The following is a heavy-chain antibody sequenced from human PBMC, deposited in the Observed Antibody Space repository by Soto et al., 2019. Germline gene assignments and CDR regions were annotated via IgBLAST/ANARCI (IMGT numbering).Heavy chain of an antibody. V-gene: IGHV3-66*01. CDR2: IYSGGST. D-gene: IGHD1-20*01. J-gene: IGHJ3*02. CDR3: ARVTGITGNGDAFDI. Sequence: EVQLVESGGGLVQPGGSPRLSCAASGFTVSSNYMSWVRQAPGKGLEWVSVIYSGGSTYYADSVKGRFTISRDNSKNTLYLQMNSLRAEDTAVYYCARVTGITGNGDAFDIWGQGTMVTVSS. CDR1: GFTVSSNY.